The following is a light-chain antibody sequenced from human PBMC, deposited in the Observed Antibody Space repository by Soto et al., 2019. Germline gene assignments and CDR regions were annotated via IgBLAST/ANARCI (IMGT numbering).Light chain of an antibody. V-gene: IGLV2-8*01. J-gene: IGLJ2*01. Sequence: QSALTQPPSASGSPGQSVTISCTGTSSDVGAFNYVSWYQQYPGEAPKLIIYEVTKRPSGVPDRFSGSKSGSTASLTVSGLQAEDEADYYCQSFDGILSGVIFGGGTKLTVL. CDR1: SSDVGAFNY. CDR2: EVT. CDR3: QSFDGILSGVI.